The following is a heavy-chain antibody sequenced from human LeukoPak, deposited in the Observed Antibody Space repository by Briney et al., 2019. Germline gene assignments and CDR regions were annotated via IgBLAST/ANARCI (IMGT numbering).Heavy chain of an antibody. J-gene: IGHJ4*02. D-gene: IGHD1-1*01. CDR2: INPNSGGT. CDR3: ARAQNWISPFDY. CDR1: GYTFTGYY. Sequence: ASVKVSCKASGYTFTGYYMHWVRQAPGQGLEWMGWINPNSGGTNYAQKFQGRVTMTRDTSISTAYMELSRLRSDDTAVYYCARAQNWISPFDYWGQGTLVTVPS. V-gene: IGHV1-2*02.